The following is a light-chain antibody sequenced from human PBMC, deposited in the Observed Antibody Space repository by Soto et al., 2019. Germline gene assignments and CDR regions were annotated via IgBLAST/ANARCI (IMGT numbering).Light chain of an antibody. CDR3: QQRSNWPPT. CDR2: DAS. J-gene: IGKJ1*01. CDR1: QSVSSY. Sequence: EIVLTQSPATLSSSPGERATLSCRASQSVSSYLAWYQQKPGQAPRLLIFDASNRATGIPARFSGSGSATDFTLTISSLEPEDFAVYYCQQRSNWPPTFGQGTKVEIK. V-gene: IGKV3-11*01.